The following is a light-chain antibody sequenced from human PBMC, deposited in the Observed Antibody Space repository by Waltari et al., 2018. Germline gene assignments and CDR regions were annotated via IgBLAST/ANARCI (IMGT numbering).Light chain of an antibody. CDR2: DVT. J-gene: IGLJ3*02. CDR3: ASYIGSALEL. V-gene: IGLV2-14*03. CDR1: NSDIGASNY. Sequence: QSALTQPASVSGSPGPSIHISCTGTNSDIGASNYLSWYQQHPGKAPILIIFDVTFRSAGVSHRFSGSKSGNTASLTISGLQAEDEADYFCASYIGSALELFGGGTRLTVL.